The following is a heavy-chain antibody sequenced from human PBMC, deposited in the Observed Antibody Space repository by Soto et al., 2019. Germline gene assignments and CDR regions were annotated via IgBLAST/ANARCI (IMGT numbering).Heavy chain of an antibody. D-gene: IGHD3-3*01. V-gene: IGHV1-3*01. CDR3: ARECNDFWSGYYSGFDY. CDR2: INAGNGNT. J-gene: IGHJ4*02. Sequence: GASVKVSCKASGHTFTSYAMHWVRQAPGQRLEWMGWINAGNGNTKYSQKFQGRVTITRDTSASTAYMELSGLRSEDTAVYYCARECNDFWSGYYSGFDYWGQGTLVTVSS. CDR1: GHTFTSYA.